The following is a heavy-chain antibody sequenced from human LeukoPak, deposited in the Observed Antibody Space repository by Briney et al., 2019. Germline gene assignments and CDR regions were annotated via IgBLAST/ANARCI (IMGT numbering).Heavy chain of an antibody. CDR3: ARSGYSYGPNYYYYGMDV. V-gene: IGHV4-59*01. CDR1: GGSISSYY. J-gene: IGHJ6*02. Sequence: SSETLSLTCTVSGGSISSYYWSWIRQPPGKGLEWIGYIYYSGSTNYNPSLKSRVTISVDTSENQFSLKLSSVTAADTAVYYCARSGYSYGPNYYYYGMDVWGQGTTVTVSS. D-gene: IGHD5-18*01. CDR2: IYYSGST.